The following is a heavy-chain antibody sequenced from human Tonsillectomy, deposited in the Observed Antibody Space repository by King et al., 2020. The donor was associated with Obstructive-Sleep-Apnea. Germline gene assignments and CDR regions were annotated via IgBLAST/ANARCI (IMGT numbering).Heavy chain of an antibody. CDR2: VNTNSGNT. CDR1: GYTFTSYD. D-gene: IGHD1-26*01. V-gene: IGHV1-8*01. CDR3: ARGRGSGSYYGIIDS. Sequence: QLVKSGAEVKKPGASVKVSCTASGYTFTSYDINWVRQAPGQGLEWVGWVNTNSGNTAYGQKFQGRVTMTRDTSISTAYMELTSLKSEDTAVYYCARGRGSGSYYGIIDSWGQGTLVTFSS. J-gene: IGHJ4*02.